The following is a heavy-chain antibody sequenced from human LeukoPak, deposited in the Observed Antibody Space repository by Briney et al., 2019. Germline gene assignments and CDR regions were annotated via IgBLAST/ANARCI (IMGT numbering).Heavy chain of an antibody. CDR1: GGSISSGSYY. Sequence: PSQTLSLTCTVSGGSISSGSYYWSWIRQPAGKGLEWIGRIYTSGSTNYNPSLKSRVTISVDTSKNQFSLKLSSVTAADTAVYYCARDPGIAVAGTRAEYFQHWGRAPWSPSPQ. CDR3: ARDPGIAVAGTRAEYFQH. CDR2: IYTSGST. J-gene: IGHJ1*01. V-gene: IGHV4-61*02. D-gene: IGHD6-19*01.